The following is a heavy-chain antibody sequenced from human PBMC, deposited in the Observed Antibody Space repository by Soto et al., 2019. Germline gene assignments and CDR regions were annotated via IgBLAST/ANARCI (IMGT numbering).Heavy chain of an antibody. CDR1: GYNFAVYW. Sequence: GESLKISCKGSGYNFAVYWIGWVRQMPGKGLEWMGMIYPGDSDTRYSPSFQGHVTISAAKSITTVFLQWSSLRASDTAMYYCARQIYDSDSGPNFQYYFDSWGQGTLVTVSS. D-gene: IGHD3-22*01. CDR3: ARQIYDSDSGPNFQYYFDS. CDR2: IYPGDSDT. V-gene: IGHV5-51*01. J-gene: IGHJ4*02.